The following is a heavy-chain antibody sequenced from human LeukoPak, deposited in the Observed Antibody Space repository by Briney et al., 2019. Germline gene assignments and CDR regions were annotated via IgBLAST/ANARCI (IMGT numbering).Heavy chain of an antibody. CDR1: GFTFSSYE. CDR2: ISSSGTTI. Sequence: GRSLRLSCAASGFTFSSYEMNWVRQAQGKGLEWVSYISSSGTTIYYADSVKGRFTISRDNAKNSLYLQMNSLRAEDTAVYYCARGSSSWYSYWGQGTLVTVSS. V-gene: IGHV3-48*03. D-gene: IGHD6-13*01. CDR3: ARGSSSWYSY. J-gene: IGHJ4*02.